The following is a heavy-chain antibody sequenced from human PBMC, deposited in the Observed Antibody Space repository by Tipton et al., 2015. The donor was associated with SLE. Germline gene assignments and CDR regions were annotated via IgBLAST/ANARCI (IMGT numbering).Heavy chain of an antibody. CDR2: IYTSGST. Sequence: TQSLTCTVSGGSISSYYWSWIRQPAGKGLEWIGRIYTSGSTNYNPSLKSRVTMSVDTSKNQFSLKLSSVTAADTAVYYCARDGPDSSGYSWYFDYWGQGTLVTVSS. J-gene: IGHJ4*02. D-gene: IGHD3-22*01. CDR3: ARDGPDSSGYSWYFDY. V-gene: IGHV4-4*07. CDR1: GGSISSYY.